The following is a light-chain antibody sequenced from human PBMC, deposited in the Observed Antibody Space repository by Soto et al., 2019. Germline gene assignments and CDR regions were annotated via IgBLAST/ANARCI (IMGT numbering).Light chain of an antibody. J-gene: IGKJ1*01. CDR3: HQRKSWPRT. Sequence: EILLTQSPVTLSSSPGERATLSCRASQIVSNKLAWYQHRPGQAPRLLIYDTSNRATGIPARFSGSGSGTDFTLTISSLEPEDFAVYYCHQRKSWPRTFGQG. V-gene: IGKV3-11*01. CDR2: DTS. CDR1: QIVSNK.